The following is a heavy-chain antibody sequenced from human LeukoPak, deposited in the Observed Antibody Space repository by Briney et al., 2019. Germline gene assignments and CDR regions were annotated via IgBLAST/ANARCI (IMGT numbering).Heavy chain of an antibody. Sequence: GGSLRLSCAASGFTFSRNSMNWVRQAPGKGLEWVSTISGPGSSTYSADSVKGRFTISRDNSKNTLYLQMHSLRAEDTAIYYCAKPSRDFDSSGYSHFDYWGQGTLVTVSS. CDR2: ISGPGSST. CDR3: AKPSRDFDSSGYSHFDY. J-gene: IGHJ4*02. D-gene: IGHD3-22*01. V-gene: IGHV3-23*01. CDR1: GFTFSRNS.